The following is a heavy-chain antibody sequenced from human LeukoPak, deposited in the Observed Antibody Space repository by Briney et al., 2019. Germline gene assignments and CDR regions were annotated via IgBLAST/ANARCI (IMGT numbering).Heavy chain of an antibody. CDR3: AKGSSGWSIDY. J-gene: IGHJ4*02. CDR2: TRYDGSNE. CDR1: GFTFSSYG. V-gene: IGHV3-30*02. Sequence: GGSPRLSCVASGFTFSSYGMHWVRQAPGKGLEWVALTRYDGSNEYYTDSVKGRFTVSRDISKNTLYLQMNSLRAEDTAVYYCAKGSSGWSIDYWGQGTLVTVSS. D-gene: IGHD6-19*01.